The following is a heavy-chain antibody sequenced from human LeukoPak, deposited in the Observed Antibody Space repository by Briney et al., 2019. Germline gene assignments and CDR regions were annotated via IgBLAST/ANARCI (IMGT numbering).Heavy chain of an antibody. CDR1: GGTFSSYA. CDR3: ARVFSAQQLGYYMDV. V-gene: IGHV1-69*05. J-gene: IGHJ6*03. Sequence: SVKVSCKASGGTFSSYAISWVRQAPGQGLEWMGGIIPIFGTANYAQKFRGRVTITTDESTSTAYMELSSLRSEDTAVYYCARVFSAQQLGYYMDVWGKGTTVTVSS. D-gene: IGHD6-13*01. CDR2: IIPIFGTA.